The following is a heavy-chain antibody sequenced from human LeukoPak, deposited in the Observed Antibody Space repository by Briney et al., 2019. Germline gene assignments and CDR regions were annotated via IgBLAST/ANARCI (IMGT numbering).Heavy chain of an antibody. J-gene: IGHJ4*02. V-gene: IGHV3-33*01. D-gene: IGHD2-2*01. CDR3: ARDGLCSSTSCYATLDY. Sequence: PGGSLRLSCAASGFTFSSYGMHWVRQAPGKGLEWVAVIWYDGSNKYYADSVKGRFTISRDNSKNTLYLQMNSLRAEDTAVYYCARDGLCSSTSCYATLDYWGQGTPVTVSS. CDR1: GFTFSSYG. CDR2: IWYDGSNK.